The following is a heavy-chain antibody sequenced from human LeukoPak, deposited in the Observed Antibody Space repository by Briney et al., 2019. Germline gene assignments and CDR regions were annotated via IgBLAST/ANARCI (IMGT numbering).Heavy chain of an antibody. CDR1: GFTFSSHW. CDR3: ARGRRYYYGSGSSPFDP. CDR2: INSDGSST. D-gene: IGHD3-10*01. V-gene: IGHV3-74*01. Sequence: PGGSLRLSCAASGFTFSSHWMHWVRQAPGKGLVWVSRINSDGSSTSYADPVKGRFTISRDNAKNTLYLQMNSLRAEDTAVYYCARGRRYYYGSGSSPFDPWGQGTLVTVSS. J-gene: IGHJ5*02.